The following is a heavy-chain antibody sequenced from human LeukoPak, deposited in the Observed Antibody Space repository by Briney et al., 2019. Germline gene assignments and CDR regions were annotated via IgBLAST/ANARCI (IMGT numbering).Heavy chain of an antibody. D-gene: IGHD1-14*01. CDR1: GGSNSSSSYY. V-gene: IGHV4-39*01. CDR3: ARHKGDVLTDRYFDY. Sequence: SETLSLTCTVSGGSNSSSSYYWGWIRQPPGKGLEWIGSIYYSGSTYYNPSLKSRVTISVDTSKNQFSLKLSSVTAADTAVYYCARHKGDVLTDRYFDYWGRGILVTFSS. CDR2: IYYSGST. J-gene: IGHJ4*02.